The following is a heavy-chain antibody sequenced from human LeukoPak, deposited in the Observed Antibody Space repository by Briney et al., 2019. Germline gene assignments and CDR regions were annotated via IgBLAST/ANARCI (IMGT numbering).Heavy chain of an antibody. CDR2: MNQDGSEK. Sequence: GGSLRVSCAASGFTFSDYWMSWVRQAPGKGLEWVANMNQDGSEKYYVDSVKGRFTISRDNAKNSLSLQMNSLRAEDTAVYYCARDWAHFGYWGQGTLVTVSS. D-gene: IGHD3-10*01. J-gene: IGHJ4*02. CDR1: GFTFSDYW. CDR3: ARDWAHFGY. V-gene: IGHV3-7*01.